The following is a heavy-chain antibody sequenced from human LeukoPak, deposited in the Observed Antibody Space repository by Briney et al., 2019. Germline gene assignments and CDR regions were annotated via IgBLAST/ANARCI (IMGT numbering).Heavy chain of an antibody. V-gene: IGHV3-66*01. CDR2: IYSGGGT. D-gene: IGHD2-21*02. CDR3: ATETDDY. J-gene: IGHJ4*02. Sequence: GGSLRLSCAASGFTLSSNYMSWVRQAPGKGLEWVSVIYSGGGTYYADSVKGRFTISRDNSKNTVYLQMNSLRAVDTAVYYCATETDDYWGQGTLVTVSS. CDR1: GFTLSSNY.